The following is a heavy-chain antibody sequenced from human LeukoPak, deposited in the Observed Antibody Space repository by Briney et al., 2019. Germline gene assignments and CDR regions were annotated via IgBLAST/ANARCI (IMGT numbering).Heavy chain of an antibody. V-gene: IGHV4-59*01. CDR2: IYYSGST. J-gene: IGHJ4*02. D-gene: IGHD2-15*01. Sequence: PSETLSLTCTVSGGSISSYYWGWIRQPPGKGLEWIGYIYYSGSTKYNPSLKSRVTISVDTSKNQFSLKVKSVTAADTAVYYCARAGHCSGGSCYYFDYWGQGALVTVSS. CDR1: GGSISSYY. CDR3: ARAGHCSGGSCYYFDY.